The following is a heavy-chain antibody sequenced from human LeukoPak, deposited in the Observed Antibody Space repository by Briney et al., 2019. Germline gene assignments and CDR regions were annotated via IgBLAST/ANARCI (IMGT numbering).Heavy chain of an antibody. Sequence: GESLKISCKGSGYSFTSYWIAWVRQMPGKGLDWMGIIYPGDSDTRYSPSFQGQVTISADKSISVAYLQWSSLEASDTAMYYCARHVGVTTEFDYWGQGTLVTVSS. CDR3: ARHVGVTTEFDY. CDR1: GYSFTSYW. J-gene: IGHJ4*02. CDR2: IYPGDSDT. D-gene: IGHD3-3*01. V-gene: IGHV5-51*01.